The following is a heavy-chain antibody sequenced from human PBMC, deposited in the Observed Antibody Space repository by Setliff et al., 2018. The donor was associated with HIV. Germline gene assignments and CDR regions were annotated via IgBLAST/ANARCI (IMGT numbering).Heavy chain of an antibody. CDR1: GYTFTGHA. D-gene: IGHD4-17*01. CDR3: ARDHDYGDLSRNWFYMDV. CDR2: INTNTGNP. V-gene: IGHV7-4-1*02. J-gene: IGHJ6*03. Sequence: GASVKVSCKASGYTFTGHAMNWVRQAPGQGLEWMGWINTNTGNPTYAQDFTGRFVFSLDTSVSTAYLQISSLKAEDTAVYYCARDHDYGDLSRNWFYMDVWGKGTTVTVSS.